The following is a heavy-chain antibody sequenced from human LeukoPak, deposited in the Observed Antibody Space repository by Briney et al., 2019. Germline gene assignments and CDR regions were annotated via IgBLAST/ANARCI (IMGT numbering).Heavy chain of an antibody. D-gene: IGHD6-19*01. CDR3: ARGSGWATRDRVLDP. J-gene: IGHJ5*02. Sequence: ASVKVSCKASGYTFTSYEIHWVRQATGQGLEWMGWMNPHTGNTGYAQKFQGRATMTRNTSISTAYMELSSLRVEDTAVYYWARGSGWATRDRVLDPWGQGTLVTVSS. V-gene: IGHV1-8*01. CDR2: MNPHTGNT. CDR1: GYTFTSYE.